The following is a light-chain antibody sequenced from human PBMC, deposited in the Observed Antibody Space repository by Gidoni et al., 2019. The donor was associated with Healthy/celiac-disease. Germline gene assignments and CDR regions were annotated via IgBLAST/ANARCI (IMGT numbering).Light chain of an antibody. CDR1: HSISSY. V-gene: IGKV1-39*01. Sequence: DIQMTQSPPSLSASVGDRVTITCRASHSISSYLNWYQQKPGKAPKLRIYAASSLQSGVPSRCSGSGSGTEFTLTISSLQPEDFATYYCQQSYSTPGTFGQGTRLEIK. CDR2: AAS. J-gene: IGKJ5*01. CDR3: QQSYSTPGT.